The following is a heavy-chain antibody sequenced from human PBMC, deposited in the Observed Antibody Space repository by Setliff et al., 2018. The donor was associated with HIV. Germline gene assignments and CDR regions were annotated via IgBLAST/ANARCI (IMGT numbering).Heavy chain of an antibody. CDR2: INHSGRT. J-gene: IGHJ4*02. D-gene: IGHD3-10*01. Sequence: PSETLSLTCAVYGGSFSGNYWSWIRQSPGKGLEWIGEINHSGRTKYSPSLRSRVSMSVDTSKNQFSLKLSSVTAADTAVYYCARVDDGSGRGAYFDYWGQGTLVTVSS. CDR3: ARVDDGSGRGAYFDY. V-gene: IGHV4-34*01. CDR1: GGSFSGNY.